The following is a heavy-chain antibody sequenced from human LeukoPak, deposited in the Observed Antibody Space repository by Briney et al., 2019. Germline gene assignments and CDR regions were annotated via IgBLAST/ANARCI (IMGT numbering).Heavy chain of an antibody. CDR3: AKDSGSWYFDY. CDR1: GFTFDDYA. Sequence: GGSLRLSCAASGFTFDDYAMHWVRQAPGKGLEWVSGISWNSGSIGYADSVKGRFTISRDNAKNSLYLQMNSLRAEDTALYYCAKDSGSWYFDYWGQGTLVTASS. V-gene: IGHV3-9*01. D-gene: IGHD6-13*01. J-gene: IGHJ4*02. CDR2: ISWNSGSI.